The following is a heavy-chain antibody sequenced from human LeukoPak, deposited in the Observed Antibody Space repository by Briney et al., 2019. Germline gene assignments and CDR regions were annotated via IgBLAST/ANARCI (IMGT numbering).Heavy chain of an antibody. D-gene: IGHD4-23*01. CDR2: INPSGGST. CDR3: AREPGDYGGNGALDI. J-gene: IGHJ3*02. CDR1: GYTFTSYY. V-gene: IGHV1-46*01. Sequence: ASVKVSCKASGYTFTSYYMHWVRQAPGQGLEWMGIINPSGGSTSYAQKFQGRVTMTRDTSTSTVYMELSSLRSEDTAVYYCAREPGDYGGNGALDIWGQGTMVTVSS.